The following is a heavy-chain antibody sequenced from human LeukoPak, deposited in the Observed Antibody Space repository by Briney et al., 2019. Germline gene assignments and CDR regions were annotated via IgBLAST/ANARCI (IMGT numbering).Heavy chain of an antibody. CDR1: GGSFSSGSYY. V-gene: IGHV4-61*01. CDR3: ARDGLWFGESYFDY. J-gene: IGHJ4*02. D-gene: IGHD3-10*01. Sequence: SETLSLTCTVSGGSFSSGSYYWSWIRQPPGTGLEWIGYIYYSGSTNYNPSLKSRVTISVDTSKNQFSLKLSSVTAADTAVYYCARDGLWFGESYFDYWGQGTLVTVSS. CDR2: IYYSGST.